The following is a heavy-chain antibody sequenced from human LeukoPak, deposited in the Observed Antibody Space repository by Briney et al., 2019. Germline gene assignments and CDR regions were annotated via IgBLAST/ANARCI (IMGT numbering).Heavy chain of an antibody. D-gene: IGHD3-3*01. CDR2: ISGSGGST. CDR3: AKDAYYDFWSGYPPHY. J-gene: IGHJ4*02. Sequence: PGGSLRLSCAASGFTLRSYAMSWVRQAPGKGLEWVSAISGSGGSTYYADSVKGRFSISRDNSKNTLYGQMNSLRAEDTAVYYCAKDAYYDFWSGYPPHYWGQGTLVTVSS. V-gene: IGHV3-23*01. CDR1: GFTLRSYA.